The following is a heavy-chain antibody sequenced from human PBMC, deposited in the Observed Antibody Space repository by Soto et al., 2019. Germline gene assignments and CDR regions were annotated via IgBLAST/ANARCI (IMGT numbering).Heavy chain of an antibody. Sequence: GGSLRLSCAASGFTVSSSYMSWVRQAPGKGLEWVSTIYSPGSTYYADSVKGRFTISRDDSKNTLYLQMNSLKTEDTAVYYCTTDRDIAIRPDFDYWGQGTLVTVSS. V-gene: IGHV3-53*01. J-gene: IGHJ4*02. CDR1: GFTVSSSY. CDR2: IYSPGST. D-gene: IGHD5-18*01. CDR3: TTDRDIAIRPDFDY.